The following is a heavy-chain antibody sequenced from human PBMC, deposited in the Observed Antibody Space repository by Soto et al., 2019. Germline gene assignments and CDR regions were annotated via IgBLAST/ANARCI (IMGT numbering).Heavy chain of an antibody. V-gene: IGHV1-18*04. Sequence: QVQLLQSGGEVKEPGASVEVSCKTSGYTFTNYGITWVRQAPGQGLEWMGWISGYNGNTNYAQNFQDRLTMTIDTATSTAYMELRSLRSDDTGVYFCARSIRGASPGDFWGQGTLATVSS. CDR1: GYTFTNYG. J-gene: IGHJ4*02. D-gene: IGHD3-10*01. CDR3: ARSIRGASPGDF. CDR2: ISGYNGNT.